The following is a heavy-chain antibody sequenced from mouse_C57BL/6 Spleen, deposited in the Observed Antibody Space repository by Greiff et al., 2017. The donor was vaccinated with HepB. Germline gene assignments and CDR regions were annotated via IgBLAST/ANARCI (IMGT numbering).Heavy chain of an antibody. CDR3: ARRTPTDY. V-gene: IGHV1-75*01. CDR2: IFPGGGST. CDR1: GYTFTDYY. J-gene: IGHJ2*01. D-gene: IGHD5-1*01. Sequence: VQLQESGPELVKPGASVKISCKASGYTFTDYYINWVKQRPGQGLEWIGWIFPGGGSTYYNEKFKGMATITVDKSSSTAYMLLSSLTSEDTAVYYCARRTPTDYWGQGTTLTVSS.